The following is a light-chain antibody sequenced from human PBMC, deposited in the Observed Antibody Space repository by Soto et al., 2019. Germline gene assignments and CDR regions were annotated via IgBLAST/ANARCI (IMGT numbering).Light chain of an antibody. J-gene: IGKJ1*01. CDR3: QQFDSPTWT. CDR2: GTS. CDR1: QSVDGSY. V-gene: IGKV3-20*01. Sequence: EIVLTQSPGTLSLSPGERATLSCRASQSVDGSYLAWFQQKPGQAPRLLIYGTSTRASGIPARFSGSGPGTDFTLTISRLEPEDFAVYYCQQFDSPTWTFGQGTKVDIK.